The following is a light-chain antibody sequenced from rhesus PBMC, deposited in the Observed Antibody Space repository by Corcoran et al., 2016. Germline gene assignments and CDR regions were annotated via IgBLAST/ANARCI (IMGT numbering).Light chain of an antibody. J-gene: IGKJ4*01. Sequence: DIVMTQTPLSLSVTPGEPASISCRSSQSLLHSNGYTYLRWYLQKPVQSPQPLIFGVSNRASGGPDRFSGSVSGNDFTLKISRVETEDVGVYYCEQTLQTPLTFGGGTKVEIK. CDR1: QSLLHSNGYTY. CDR2: GVS. CDR3: EQTLQTPLT. V-gene: IGKV2-78*01.